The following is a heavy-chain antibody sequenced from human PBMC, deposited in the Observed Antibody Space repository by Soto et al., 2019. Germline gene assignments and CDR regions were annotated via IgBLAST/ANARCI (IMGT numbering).Heavy chain of an antibody. CDR3: ARVRYRYGRWLDY. CDR2: ISSDGRTT. CDR1: GFTFSSYW. J-gene: IGHJ4*02. V-gene: IGHV3-74*01. Sequence: GGSLRLSCAASGFTFSSYWRHWVRQAPGKGLVWVSQISSDGRTTYYADSVKGRFTISRDNAKNSLYLQMDSLRADDTAVYYCARVRYRYGRWLDYWGQGTLVTVSS. D-gene: IGHD5-18*01.